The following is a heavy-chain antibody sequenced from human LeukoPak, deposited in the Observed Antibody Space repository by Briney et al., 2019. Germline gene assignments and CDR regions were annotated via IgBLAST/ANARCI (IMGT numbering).Heavy chain of an antibody. J-gene: IGHJ4*02. CDR2: TSSTGNSI. CDR1: GFTFNTYS. D-gene: IGHD2-8*01. Sequence: PGGSLRLSCEVSGFTFNTYSMNWVRQAPGKGLEWVSSTSSTGNSIYYADSVRGRFTISRDNAKNSLYLQMSSLRAEDTAVYYCTRGWSSPDYWGQGTLVTVSS. CDR3: TRGWSSPDY. V-gene: IGHV3-21*01.